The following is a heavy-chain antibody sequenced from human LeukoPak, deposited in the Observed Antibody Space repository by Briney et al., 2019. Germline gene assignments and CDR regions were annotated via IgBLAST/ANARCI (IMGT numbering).Heavy chain of an antibody. CDR1: GFTFDDYA. Sequence: GRSLRLSCAASGFTFDDYAMHWVRQAPGKGLEWVSGISWNGGSIGYADSVKGRFTISRDNAKNSLYLQMNSLRAEDMALYYCAKGGRYFDWLPHFDYWGQGTLVTVSS. CDR2: ISWNGGSI. CDR3: AKGGRYFDWLPHFDY. J-gene: IGHJ4*02. D-gene: IGHD3-9*01. V-gene: IGHV3-9*03.